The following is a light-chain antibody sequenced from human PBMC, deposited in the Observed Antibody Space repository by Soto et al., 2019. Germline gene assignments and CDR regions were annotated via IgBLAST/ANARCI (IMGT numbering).Light chain of an antibody. CDR3: SSYTSSSTLENV. Sequence: QSVLTRAASVSGSPGQSISISCTGTSSDVGGYNYVCWYQQHPGKAPKLMIYDVSNRASGVSTRFSCSKSGNTASLTTSGLQAEDEADYYCSSYTSSSTLENVFGTGTKVTVL. CDR2: DVS. V-gene: IGLV2-14*01. J-gene: IGLJ1*01. CDR1: SSDVGGYNY.